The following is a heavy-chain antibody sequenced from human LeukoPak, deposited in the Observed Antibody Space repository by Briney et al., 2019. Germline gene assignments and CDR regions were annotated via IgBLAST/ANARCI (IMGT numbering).Heavy chain of an antibody. V-gene: IGHV4-30-4*01. Sequence: PSETLSLTCTVSGGSISSGDYYWSWIRQPPGKGLEWIGYIYYSGSTYYNPSLKSRVTISVDTSKNQFSLKLSSVTAADTAVYYCARSHQYSATVYGMDVWGQGTTVTVSS. CDR2: IYYSGST. CDR3: ARSHQYSATVYGMDV. CDR1: GGSISSGDYY. D-gene: IGHD2-2*01. J-gene: IGHJ6*02.